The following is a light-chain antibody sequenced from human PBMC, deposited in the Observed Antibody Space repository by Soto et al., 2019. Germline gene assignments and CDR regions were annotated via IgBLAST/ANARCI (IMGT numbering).Light chain of an antibody. V-gene: IGKV1-39*01. CDR2: TTS. CDR1: QSINSH. Sequence: DIQMTQSPSYLSASVGDRVTITCRASQSINSHLNWYQQKPGKPPKLLIHTTSSLQSGVPSRFSGSGTGTDFTLTISSLQFEDFATYYCQQCDSTPQTFGGGTKVEI. J-gene: IGKJ4*01. CDR3: QQCDSTPQT.